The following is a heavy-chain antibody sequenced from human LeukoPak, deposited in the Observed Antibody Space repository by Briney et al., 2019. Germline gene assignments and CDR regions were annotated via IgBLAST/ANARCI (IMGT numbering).Heavy chain of an antibody. CDR3: ARLGFCTGGRCLADF. Sequence: SETLSLTCTVSGNSISSYYWNWIRQPPGKGLEWIGYIYYNGHTNYNPSLTSRVTISVDTSKNQFSLKLNSVTAADTAVYYCARLGFCTGGRCLADFWGQGTLVTVSS. J-gene: IGHJ4*02. V-gene: IGHV4-59*08. D-gene: IGHD2-15*01. CDR1: GNSISSYY. CDR2: IYYNGHT.